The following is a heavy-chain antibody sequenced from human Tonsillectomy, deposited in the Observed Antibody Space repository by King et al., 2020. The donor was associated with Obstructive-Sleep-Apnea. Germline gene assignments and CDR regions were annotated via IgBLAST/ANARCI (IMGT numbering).Heavy chain of an antibody. CDR1: GYTFTAYY. Sequence: QLVQSGAEVKRSGASVRISCETSGYTFTAYYIHWGRQAPGQGLEWLGIINPSSGDTTFAQKFQGRVTMTRDTSTRTVYLDLTSLRSEDAAVYYCARSLVTVPCDYWGQGTLVIVSS. V-gene: IGHV1-46*01. J-gene: IGHJ4*02. CDR2: INPSSGDT. D-gene: IGHD2-21*02. CDR3: ARSLVTVPCDY.